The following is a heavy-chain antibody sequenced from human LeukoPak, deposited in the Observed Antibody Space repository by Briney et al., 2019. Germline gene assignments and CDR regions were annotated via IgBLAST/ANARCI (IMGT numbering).Heavy chain of an antibody. V-gene: IGHV4-59*01. CDR2: IYYSGST. D-gene: IGHD3-3*01. CDR3: ARAGSYYDFWSGYSYYYYYMDV. CDR1: GGSISSYY. J-gene: IGHJ6*03. Sequence: PSETLSLTCTVSGGSISSYYWSWIRQPPGKGLEWIGYIYYSGSTNYNPSLKSRVTISVDTSKNQFSLKLSSVTAADTAVYYCARAGSYYDFWSGYSYYYYYMDVWGKGTTVTVSS.